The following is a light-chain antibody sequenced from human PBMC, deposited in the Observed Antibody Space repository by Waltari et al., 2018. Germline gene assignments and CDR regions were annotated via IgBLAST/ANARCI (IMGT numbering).Light chain of an antibody. J-gene: IGLJ3*02. CDR3: NSWTTSSTLL. Sequence: QSALTQPASVSGSPGQSITISCTGTSSDVGGYHYVSWYQHHPGKAPKLIISDVSKRPSGVSDRFSGSKSGNTASLTISGLQTEDEADYYCNSWTTSSTLLFGGGTKVTVL. CDR1: SSDVGGYHY. CDR2: DVS. V-gene: IGLV2-14*03.